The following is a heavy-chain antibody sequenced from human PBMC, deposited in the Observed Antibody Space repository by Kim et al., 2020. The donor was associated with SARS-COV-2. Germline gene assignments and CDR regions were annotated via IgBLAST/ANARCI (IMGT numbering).Heavy chain of an antibody. Sequence: GGSLRLSCAASGLTFSLYAMTWVRQAPGKGLEWVSSISASGGTTYYADSVKGRFTISRDNSKNTLFLQMSSLRAEDTAIYYCAKARLYDDYRVGFDYWGPGTLVTVSS. V-gene: IGHV3-23*01. CDR2: ISASGGTT. D-gene: IGHD4-4*01. CDR3: AKARLYDDYRVGFDY. J-gene: IGHJ4*02. CDR1: GLTFSLYA.